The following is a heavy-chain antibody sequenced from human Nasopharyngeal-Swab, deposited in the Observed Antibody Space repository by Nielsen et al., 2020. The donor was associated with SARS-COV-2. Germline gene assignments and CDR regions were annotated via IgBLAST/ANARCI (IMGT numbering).Heavy chain of an antibody. CDR1: GFTFSNYA. D-gene: IGHD1-26*01. CDR3: AKVKSGTSYDAFDI. V-gene: IGHV3-23*01. Sequence: GESLKIPCTASGFTFSNYAMTWVRQAPGKGLEWVSSIRVSGDSTYYADSVKGRFTISRDSPKNSLYLQMNSLRAEDTALYYCAKVKSGTSYDAFDIWGRGTMVTVSS. J-gene: IGHJ3*02. CDR2: IRVSGDST.